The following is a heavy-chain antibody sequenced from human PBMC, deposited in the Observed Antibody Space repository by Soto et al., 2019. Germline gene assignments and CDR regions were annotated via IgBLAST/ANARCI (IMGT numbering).Heavy chain of an antibody. CDR3: ATYRQGEWLAYFFDH. V-gene: IGHV4-59*08. J-gene: IGHJ4*02. CDR1: GGSISSYS. CDR2: ISYSGAT. D-gene: IGHD6-19*01. Sequence: PSKTLSLPCTVSGGSISSYSWSWIRQPPGKELEWIGYISYSGATNYNPSLKSRLTISLDTSKNQFSLKLSSVTAADTAVYYCATYRQGEWLAYFFDHLGQGTLVTVSS.